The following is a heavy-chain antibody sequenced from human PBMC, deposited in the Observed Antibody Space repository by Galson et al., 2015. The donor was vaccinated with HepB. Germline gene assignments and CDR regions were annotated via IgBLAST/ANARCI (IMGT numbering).Heavy chain of an antibody. Sequence: SLRLSCAASGFTFRNYAMSWVRQAPGKGLEWVALIWSNGSNRYYSNSVMGRFTISRDNSKNTLYLEMNSLRAEDTAVYYCAREMAIAAPASFDLWGHGTLVTVSS. CDR3: AREMAIAAPASFDL. CDR1: GFTFRNYA. J-gene: IGHJ4*01. CDR2: IWSNGSNR. V-gene: IGHV3-33*08. D-gene: IGHD6-25*01.